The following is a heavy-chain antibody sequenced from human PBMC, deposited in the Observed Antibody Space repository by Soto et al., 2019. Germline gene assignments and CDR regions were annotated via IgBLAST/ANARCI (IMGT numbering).Heavy chain of an antibody. Sequence: ASVKVSCKASGYTFTSYYMHWVRQAPGQGLEWMGIINPSGGSTSYAQKFQGRVTITRDTSASTAYMELSSLRSDDTAVYYCARDKEYYDYVWGSYRSSGWFDPWGQGTLVTVSS. D-gene: IGHD3-16*02. CDR2: INPSGGST. CDR1: GYTFTSYY. CDR3: ARDKEYYDYVWGSYRSSGWFDP. V-gene: IGHV1-46*01. J-gene: IGHJ5*02.